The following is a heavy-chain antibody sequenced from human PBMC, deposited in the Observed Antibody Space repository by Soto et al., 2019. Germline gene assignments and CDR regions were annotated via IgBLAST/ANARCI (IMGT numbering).Heavy chain of an antibody. Sequence: PSETLSLTCAVSGVSISSGDYSWGWMRQPPGKGLEWIGTIYYSVSTYYNPSLKSRVTISVDTSKNQFSLKLSSVTAADTAVYYCATSNWFDPWGQGTLVTVSS. V-gene: IGHV4-30-2*03. J-gene: IGHJ5*02. CDR1: GVSISSGDYS. CDR2: IYYSVST. CDR3: ATSNWFDP.